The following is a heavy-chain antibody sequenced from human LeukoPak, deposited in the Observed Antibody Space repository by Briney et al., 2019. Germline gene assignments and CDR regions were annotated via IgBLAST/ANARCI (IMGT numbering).Heavy chain of an antibody. CDR1: GGSISSYY. J-gene: IGHJ4*02. D-gene: IGHD4-23*01. Sequence: SSETLSLTCTVSGGSISSYYWSWIRQPPGKGLEWIGNIYYRGSTNCNPSLKSRVTISVDTSKNQFSLKLSSVTAADTAVYYCARSSTSVVNLGYWGQGTLVTVSS. CDR3: ARSSTSVVNLGY. V-gene: IGHV4-59*01. CDR2: IYYRGST.